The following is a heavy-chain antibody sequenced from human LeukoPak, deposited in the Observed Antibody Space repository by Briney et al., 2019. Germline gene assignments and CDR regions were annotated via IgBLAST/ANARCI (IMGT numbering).Heavy chain of an antibody. CDR2: ISGSSTFM. Sequence: GGSLRLSCAASGFTFSSYTMNWVRQAPGKGLEWVSSISGSSTFMYYVDSVKGRFTISRDTAKNSLYLQMNSLRAEDTAVYYCAKDDYSGYDQTFDYWGQGTLVTVSS. D-gene: IGHD5-12*01. V-gene: IGHV3-21*04. CDR3: AKDDYSGYDQTFDY. J-gene: IGHJ4*02. CDR1: GFTFSSYT.